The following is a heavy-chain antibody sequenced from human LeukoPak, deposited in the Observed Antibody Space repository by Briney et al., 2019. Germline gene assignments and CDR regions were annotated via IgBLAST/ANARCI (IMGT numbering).Heavy chain of an antibody. CDR1: GGSISSYY. CDR2: IYYSGST. V-gene: IGHV4-59*01. J-gene: IGHJ4*02. Sequence: SETLSLTCTVSGGSISSYYWSWIRQPPGKGLEWIGYIYYSGSTTYNASLKSRVTISVDTSKNQFSLKLSSVTAADTAVYYCARSPGLYYDFWSGYPKYFDYWGQGTLVTVSS. CDR3: ARSPGLYYDFWSGYPKYFDY. D-gene: IGHD3-3*01.